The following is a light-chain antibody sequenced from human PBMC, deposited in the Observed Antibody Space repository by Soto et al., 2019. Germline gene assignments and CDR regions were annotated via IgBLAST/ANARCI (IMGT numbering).Light chain of an antibody. CDR2: TVS. V-gene: IGKV2-30*01. Sequence: DVVMTQSPLSLPVTPGQPASISCRSSQSLRYRDGNTYLTWFQQRPGHSARRLIYTVSKRDSGVPDRFSGSGSDTDFTLGISRVEGEDAGVYYCRKGTHWPWTLGQGTKV. CDR1: QSLRYRDGNTY. J-gene: IGKJ1*01. CDR3: RKGTHWPWT.